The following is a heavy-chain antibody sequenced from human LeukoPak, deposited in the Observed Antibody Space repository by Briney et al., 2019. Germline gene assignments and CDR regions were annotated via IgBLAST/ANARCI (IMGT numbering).Heavy chain of an antibody. CDR2: IYTSGST. CDR3: ARDVIAAPGTADY. CDR1: GGSISSGSYY. Sequence: SETLSLTSTVSGGSISSGSYYWSWIRQPAGKGLEWIGRIYTSGSTNYNPSLKSRVTISVDTSQNQFSLKLSSVTAADTAVYYCARDVIAAPGTADYWGQGTLVTVSS. D-gene: IGHD6-13*01. V-gene: IGHV4-61*02. J-gene: IGHJ4*02.